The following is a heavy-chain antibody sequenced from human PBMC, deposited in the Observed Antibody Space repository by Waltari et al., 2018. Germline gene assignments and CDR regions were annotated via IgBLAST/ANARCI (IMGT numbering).Heavy chain of an antibody. J-gene: IGHJ5*02. CDR1: GYTFTAYY. CDR2: VDPEDGET. CDR3: ATLSSSQYNWFDP. Sequence: EFQLVQSGAEVKKPGATVKISCKVSGYTFTAYYMPWVQPAPGKGLEWMGLVDPEDGETIYAEKFQGRVTITADTSTDTAYMELSSLRSEDTAVYYCATLSSSQYNWFDPWGQGTLVTVSS. D-gene: IGHD6-6*01. V-gene: IGHV1-69-2*01.